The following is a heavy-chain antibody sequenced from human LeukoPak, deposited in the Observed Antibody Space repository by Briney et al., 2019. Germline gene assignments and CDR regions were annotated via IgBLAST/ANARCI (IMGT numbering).Heavy chain of an antibody. Sequence: GGSLRLSCAASGFTFSSYAMSWVRQAPGKGLEWVSAISGSGGSTYYADSVKGRFTISSDNSKNTVYLQMSNLRAEDTAVYYCARDRRSGWGRAFDIWGHGTMVTVSS. CDR3: ARDRRSGWGRAFDI. V-gene: IGHV3-23*01. J-gene: IGHJ3*02. CDR2: ISGSGGST. D-gene: IGHD6-19*01. CDR1: GFTFSSYA.